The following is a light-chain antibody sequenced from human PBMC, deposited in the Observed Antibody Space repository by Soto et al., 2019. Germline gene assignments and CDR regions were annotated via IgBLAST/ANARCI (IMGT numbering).Light chain of an antibody. CDR1: QSVGSN. CDR3: QQYGSSPLT. V-gene: IGKV3-15*01. J-gene: IGKJ4*01. Sequence: EIVMTQSPATLSVSPGDGATLSCRASQSVGSNLAWYQQKPGQPPRLLISGASTRATGIPARFSGSGSGTEFTLTISSLQSEDFAVYYCQQYGSSPLTFGGGTKVEIK. CDR2: GAS.